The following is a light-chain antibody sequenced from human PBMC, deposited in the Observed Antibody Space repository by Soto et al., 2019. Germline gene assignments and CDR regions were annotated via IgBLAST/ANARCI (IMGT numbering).Light chain of an antibody. CDR1: QSLLHSDGKTY. Sequence: DIVITQTPLSLSFSPLQPACISCKFSQSLLHSDGKTYLFWYQQKPGQAPRLLIYDASTRATGIPARFSGSGSGTDFTLTISSLQSEDLAIYYCQQYNIWPYTFGQGTRLEIK. CDR2: DAS. V-gene: IGKV2-29*01. CDR3: QQYNIWPYT. J-gene: IGKJ5*01.